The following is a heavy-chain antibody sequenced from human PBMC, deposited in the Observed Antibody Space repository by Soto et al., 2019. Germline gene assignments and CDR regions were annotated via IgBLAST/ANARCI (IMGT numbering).Heavy chain of an antibody. D-gene: IGHD1-26*01. CDR2: IESSGGT. CDR3: ARTDRFGSWDAWY. Sequence: QVQLQESGPGLVKPSETLSLTCNVSGDSGSGGYSWSWIRQPPGKGLERIAYIESSGGTRYRPSLARRLTVSVDMSKNQISLNLNSVTAADTAVYYCARTDRFGSWDAWYWGQGTLGTVSA. V-gene: IGHV4-61*08. CDR1: GDSGSGGYS. J-gene: IGHJ4*02.